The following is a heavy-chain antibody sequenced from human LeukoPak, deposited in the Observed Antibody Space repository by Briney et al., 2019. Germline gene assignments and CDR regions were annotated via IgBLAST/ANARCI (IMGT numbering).Heavy chain of an antibody. D-gene: IGHD3-10*01. V-gene: IGHV3-9*01. CDR1: GYIFHDFV. Sequence: GGSLRLSCAASGYIFHDFVMHWVRHRPGKGLEWVAGITWSSATIGYAGSVRGRFTISRDNAKKSVHLQMNSLTTDDTALYYCARGHPYYLDSWGPGTPVTVSS. J-gene: IGHJ4*02. CDR3: ARGHPYYLDS. CDR2: ITWSSATI.